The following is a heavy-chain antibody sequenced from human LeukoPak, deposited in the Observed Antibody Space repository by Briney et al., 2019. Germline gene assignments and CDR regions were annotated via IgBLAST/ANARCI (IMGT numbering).Heavy chain of an antibody. CDR2: IYTSGST. CDR3: AREPGIAVAGTVWYFDL. J-gene: IGHJ2*01. D-gene: IGHD6-19*01. CDR1: GGSISSYY. Sequence: SETLSLTCTVSGGSISSYYWSWIRQPAGKGLEWIGRIYTSGSTNYNPSLKSRVTMSVDTSKNQFSLKLSSVTAADTAVYYCAREPGIAVAGTVWYFDLWGRGTLVTVSS. V-gene: IGHV4-4*07.